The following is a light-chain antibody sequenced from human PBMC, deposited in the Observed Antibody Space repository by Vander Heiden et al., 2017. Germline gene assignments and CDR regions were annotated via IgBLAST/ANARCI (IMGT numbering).Light chain of an antibody. J-gene: IGLJ2*01. CDR2: EVS. CDR1: SSDVGSYNL. V-gene: IGLV2-23*02. Sequence: QSALTQPAYVSGSPGQSITISCTGTSSDVGSYNLVSWYQQHPGKAPKLMIYEVSKRPSGVSNRFSGSKSGNTASLTISGLQAEDEADYYCCSYAGSSTWVFGGGTKLTVL. CDR3: CSYAGSSTWV.